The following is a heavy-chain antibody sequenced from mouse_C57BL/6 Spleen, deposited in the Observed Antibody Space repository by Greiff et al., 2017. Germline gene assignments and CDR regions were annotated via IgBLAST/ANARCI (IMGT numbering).Heavy chain of an antibody. CDR3: ASPDYYGSSSWFAY. D-gene: IGHD1-1*01. V-gene: IGHV14-3*01. CDR2: IDPANGNT. CDR1: GFNIKNTY. Sequence: VQLQQSVAELVRPGASVKLSCTASGFNIKNTYMHWVKQRPEQGLEWIGRIDPANGNTKYALKFQGKATITADTSSNTAYLQLSSLTSEDTAIYYCASPDYYGSSSWFAYWGQGTLVTVSA. J-gene: IGHJ3*01.